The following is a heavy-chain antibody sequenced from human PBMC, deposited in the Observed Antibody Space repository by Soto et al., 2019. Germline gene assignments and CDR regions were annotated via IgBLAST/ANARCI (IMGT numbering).Heavy chain of an antibody. V-gene: IGHV1-69*01. CDR3: ARLFWSGDYKQRAGMDV. CDR1: GGTFSSYA. D-gene: IGHD3-3*01. CDR2: IIPIFGTA. J-gene: IGHJ6*02. Sequence: QVQLVQSGAEVKKPGSSVKVSCKASGGTFSSYAISWVRQAPGQGLEWMGGIIPIFGTANYAQKFQVRVTITADESTSTAYMELRRLRSEDTAVYYCARLFWSGDYKQRAGMDVWGQGTTVTVSS.